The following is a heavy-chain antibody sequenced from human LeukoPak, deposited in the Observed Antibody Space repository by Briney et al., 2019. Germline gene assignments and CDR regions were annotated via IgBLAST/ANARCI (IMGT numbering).Heavy chain of an antibody. D-gene: IGHD6-13*01. CDR1: GFTVSSNY. V-gene: IGHV3-53*01. Sequence: GGSLRLSCAASGFTVSSNYMSWVRQAPGKGLEWVSVIYSGGSTYYADSVKGRFTISRDNSKNTLYLQMNSLRAEDTAVYYCAKGRSFRAAGLLDYWGQGTLVTVSS. J-gene: IGHJ4*02. CDR2: IYSGGST. CDR3: AKGRSFRAAGLLDY.